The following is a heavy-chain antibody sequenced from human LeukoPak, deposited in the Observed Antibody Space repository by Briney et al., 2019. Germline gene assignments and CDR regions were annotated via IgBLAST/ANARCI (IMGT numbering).Heavy chain of an antibody. D-gene: IGHD6-13*01. CDR1: GFTFSSYG. J-gene: IGHJ4*02. Sequence: PGGSLRLSCAASGFTFSSYGMHWVRQAPGKGLEWVAFIRYDGSNKYYADSVKGRFTSSRDNSKNTLYLQMNSLRAEDTAVYYYAKDRYSSSWIDYWGQGTLVTVSS. CDR2: IRYDGSNK. V-gene: IGHV3-30*02. CDR3: AKDRYSSSWIDY.